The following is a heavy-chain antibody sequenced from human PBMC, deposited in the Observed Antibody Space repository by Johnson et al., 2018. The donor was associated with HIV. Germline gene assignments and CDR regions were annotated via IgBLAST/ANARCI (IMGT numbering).Heavy chain of an antibody. CDR3: ARGCRGCPIDAFDI. CDR1: RFNFSRFW. D-gene: IGHD6-19*01. J-gene: IGHJ3*02. Sequence: VQLVESGGGLVQPGGSLRLSCAASRFNFSRFWMSWVRQVPGKGLEWVANIKQDGSERNYVDSVKGRFTISRDDAKNSVHLHLNSLRAEDTAVYYCARGCRGCPIDAFDIWGQGTMVTVSS. V-gene: IGHV3-7*01. CDR2: IKQDGSER.